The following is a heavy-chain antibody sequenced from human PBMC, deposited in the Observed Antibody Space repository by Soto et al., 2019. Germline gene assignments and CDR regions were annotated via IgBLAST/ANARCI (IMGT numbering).Heavy chain of an antibody. D-gene: IGHD6-13*01. CDR2: ISGSGGST. Sequence: EVQLLESGGGLVQPGGSLRLSCAASGFTFSSYAMSWVRQAPGKGLEWVSAISGSGGSTYYADSVKGRFTISRDNSQNTLYLQMNSLRAEDTAVYYFAKVRIAAAGIVGYYYGMDVWGQGTTVTVSS. CDR1: GFTFSSYA. V-gene: IGHV3-23*01. J-gene: IGHJ6*02. CDR3: AKVRIAAAGIVGYYYGMDV.